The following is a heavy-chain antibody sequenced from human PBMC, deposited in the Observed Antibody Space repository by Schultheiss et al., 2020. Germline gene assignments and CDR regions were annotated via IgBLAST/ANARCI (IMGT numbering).Heavy chain of an antibody. CDR3: ASIEYTYSSDY. Sequence: GESLKISCAASGVSFTTSAVHWVRQAPGKGLDWVALVSYDVDTKHYADSVRGRFTVSRDNSKNTAYLQMDSLRAEDTALYYCASIEYTYSSDYWGQGTLVTVSS. J-gene: IGHJ4*02. CDR1: GVSFTTSA. D-gene: IGHD5-18*01. CDR2: VSYDVDTK. V-gene: IGHV3-30*01.